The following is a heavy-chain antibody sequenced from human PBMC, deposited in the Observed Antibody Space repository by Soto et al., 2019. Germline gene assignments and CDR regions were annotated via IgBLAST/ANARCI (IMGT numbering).Heavy chain of an antibody. V-gene: IGHV2-5*01. J-gene: IGHJ6*02. Sequence: SGPTLVNPTQTLTLTCTFSGFSLSTSGVGVGWIRQPPGKALEWLALIYWNDDKRYSPSLKSRLTITKDTSKNQVVLTMTNMDPVDTATYYCARLLYYYDSSGYWCMDVWGQGTTVTVSS. CDR3: ARLLYYYDSSGYWCMDV. CDR1: GFSLSTSGVG. D-gene: IGHD3-22*01. CDR2: IYWNDDK.